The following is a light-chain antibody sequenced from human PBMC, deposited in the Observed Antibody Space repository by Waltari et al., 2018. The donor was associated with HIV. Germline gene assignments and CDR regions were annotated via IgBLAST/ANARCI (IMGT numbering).Light chain of an antibody. CDR2: GAS. CDR1: QSVSSSY. CDR3: QQYGSSPT. V-gene: IGKV3-20*01. Sequence: EIVLTQSPGTLSLSPGARATLSCRASQSVSSSYLAWYQQKPGQAPRLLIYGASSRATGIPDRFSGSGSGTVFTLTISRLEPEDFAVYYCQQYGSSPTFGGGTKVEIK. J-gene: IGKJ4*01.